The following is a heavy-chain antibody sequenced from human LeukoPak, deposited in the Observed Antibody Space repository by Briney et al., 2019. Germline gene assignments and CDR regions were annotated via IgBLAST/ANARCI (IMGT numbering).Heavy chain of an antibody. J-gene: IGHJ6*03. CDR3: ARVVGATQFGYYYYYMDV. Sequence: PGGSLRLSCAASGFTFSSYSMNWVRQAPGKGLEWVSYISSSSSTIYYADSVKGRFTISRDNAKNSLFLQLNSLRAEDTAVYYCARVVGATQFGYYYYYMDVWGKGTTVTVSS. V-gene: IGHV3-48*01. CDR2: ISSSSSTI. CDR1: GFTFSSYS. D-gene: IGHD1-26*01.